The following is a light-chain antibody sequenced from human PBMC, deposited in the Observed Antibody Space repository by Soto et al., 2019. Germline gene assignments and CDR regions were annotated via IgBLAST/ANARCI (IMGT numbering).Light chain of an antibody. Sequence: QSVLTQPASVSGSPGQSITISCTGTSSDVGANNFVSWYQQYPGKAPKLIIYDVSNRPSGVSDRFSGSKSGNTASLTISALQAEDEADYYCSSWALRPTPYVFGSGTKVTV. CDR2: DVS. J-gene: IGLJ1*01. CDR3: SSWALRPTPYV. CDR1: SSDVGANNF. V-gene: IGLV2-14*01.